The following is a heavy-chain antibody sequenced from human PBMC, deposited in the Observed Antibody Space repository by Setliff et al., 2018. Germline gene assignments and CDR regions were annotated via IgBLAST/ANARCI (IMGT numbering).Heavy chain of an antibody. CDR2: IYHSGST. V-gene: IGHV4-38-2*02. CDR1: GYSISSGYY. CDR3: ARDFSSSWYGSYYYYYYMDV. J-gene: IGHJ6*03. Sequence: SETLSLTCAVSGYSISSGYYWGWIRQPPGKGLEWIGSIYHSGSTYYNPSLKSRVTISVDTSKNQFSLNLNSVTAADAAVYYCARDFSSSWYGSYYYYYYMDVWGKGTTVTVSS. D-gene: IGHD6-13*01.